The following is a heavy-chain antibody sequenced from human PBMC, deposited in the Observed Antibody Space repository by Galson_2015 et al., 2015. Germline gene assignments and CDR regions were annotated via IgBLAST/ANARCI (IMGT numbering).Heavy chain of an antibody. D-gene: IGHD4-17*01. Sequence: SLRLSCAASGFVFSNYPMHWVRQAPGKGLEWVAGTSSDDSDKKYADSVRGRFTISRDNYKTTLYLQMNNLRVEDTAVFYCARQSGADYGDSRGEEGFDYWGQGILVTVSS. CDR3: ARQSGADYGDSRGEEGFDY. CDR2: TSSDDSDK. V-gene: IGHV3-30*04. CDR1: GFVFSNYP. J-gene: IGHJ4*02.